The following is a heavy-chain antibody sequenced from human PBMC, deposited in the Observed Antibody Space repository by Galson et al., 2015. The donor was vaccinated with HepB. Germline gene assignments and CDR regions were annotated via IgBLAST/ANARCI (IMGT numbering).Heavy chain of an antibody. CDR1: GYSFTNYW. J-gene: IGHJ5*02. CDR2: IYPGDSDT. V-gene: IGHV5-51*03. Sequence: QSGAEVKKPGESLKISCKGSGYSFTNYWIGWVRQMPGKGLEWMGIIYPGDSDTRYSPSFQGQVTISADKSISTAYLQWSSLKASDTAMYYCARGGGVVVAATQGDDWFDPWGQGTLVTVSS. CDR3: ARGGGVVVAATQGDDWFDP. D-gene: IGHD2-15*01.